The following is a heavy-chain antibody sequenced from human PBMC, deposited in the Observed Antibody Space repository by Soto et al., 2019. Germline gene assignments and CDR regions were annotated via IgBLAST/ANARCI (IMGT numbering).Heavy chain of an antibody. D-gene: IGHD3-22*01. V-gene: IGHV4-4*02. CDR1: GDSISSSNW. CDR3: ARSQGYYDSSGYYYEVFDY. Sequence: PSETLSLTCAVSGDSISSSNWWSWVRQPPGKGLEWIGEIYHSGSTNYNPSLKSRVIISVDKSKNQFSLKLSSVTAADTAVYYCARSQGYYDSSGYYYEVFDYWGQRTLVTVSS. J-gene: IGHJ4*02. CDR2: IYHSGST.